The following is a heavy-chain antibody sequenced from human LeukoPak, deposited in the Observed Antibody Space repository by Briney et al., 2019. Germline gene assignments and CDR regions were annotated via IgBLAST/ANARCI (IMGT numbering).Heavy chain of an antibody. CDR1: GYTFTGYY. D-gene: IGHD3-22*01. CDR3: AREGDYYDSSGYPHY. J-gene: IGHJ4*02. Sequence: ASVTVSCKASGYTFTGYYMHWVRQAPGQGLEWMGWINPNSGGTNYAQKFQGRVTMTRDTSISTAYMELSRLRSDDTAVYYCAREGDYYDSSGYPHYWGQGTLVTVSS. CDR2: INPNSGGT. V-gene: IGHV1-2*02.